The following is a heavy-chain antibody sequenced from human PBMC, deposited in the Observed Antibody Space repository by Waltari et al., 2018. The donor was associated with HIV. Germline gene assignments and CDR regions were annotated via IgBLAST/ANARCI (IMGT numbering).Heavy chain of an antibody. D-gene: IGHD3-3*01. CDR3: ARGWDYDFWSGLEGGKFDP. J-gene: IGHJ5*02. CDR1: GDSVSSNSAA. CDR2: TYFRSKWYI. V-gene: IGHV6-1*01. Sequence: QVQLQQSGPGLVKPSQTLSLTCAISGDSVSSNSAAWNWTRKSPRRGLEWLGRTYFRSKWYIDYAVSVKSRITINPDTSKNHFSLQLNSVTPEDTAVYFCARGWDYDFWSGLEGGKFDPWGLGTLVTVSS.